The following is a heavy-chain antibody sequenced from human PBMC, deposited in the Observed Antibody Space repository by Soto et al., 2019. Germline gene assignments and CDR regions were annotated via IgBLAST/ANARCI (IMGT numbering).Heavy chain of an antibody. Sequence: PGCSTELGRASCGLSVWNSWVKGSLQAPGKGLEWVGRIKSKTDGGTTDFAATVKGRFAISGDDSKNMVYLQMNSLKTEDTAVYYCTTDSYIPIVTVRFDYWGHGTLVTVSS. V-gene: IGHV3-15*07. J-gene: IGHJ4*01. D-gene: IGHD2-2*02. CDR3: TTDSYIPIVTVRFDY. CDR1: GLSVWNSW. CDR2: IKSKTDGGTT.